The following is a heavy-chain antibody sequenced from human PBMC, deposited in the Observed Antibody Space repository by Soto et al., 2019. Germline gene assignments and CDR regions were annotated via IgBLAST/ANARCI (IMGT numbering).Heavy chain of an antibody. J-gene: IGHJ4*02. V-gene: IGHV1-18*01. Sequence: QVQLVQSGAEVKKPGASVKVSCEASGYTFSSYGISWVRQAPGQGFEWMGWISGYNSITRYAQKFQGRVTMTTDTSTSTAYMELRSLRSDDTAVYYCARACGSTDCWGQGTLVTVSS. CDR1: GYTFSSYG. CDR2: ISGYNSIT. D-gene: IGHD6-13*01. CDR3: ARACGSTDC.